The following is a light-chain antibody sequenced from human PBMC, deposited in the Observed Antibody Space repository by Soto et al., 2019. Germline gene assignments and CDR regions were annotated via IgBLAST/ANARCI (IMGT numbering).Light chain of an antibody. CDR3: QQDNSFPYT. CDR2: AAS. CDR1: QGISSW. J-gene: IGKJ2*01. V-gene: IGKV1-12*01. Sequence: DIQMTQSPSSVSASVGDRVTITCRASQGISSWLAWYQKKPWKAPKLLIYAASSLQSGVPSRFSGSGSGTDFALTISSLQPEDFATYYRQQDNSFPYTVGEGTKLEIK.